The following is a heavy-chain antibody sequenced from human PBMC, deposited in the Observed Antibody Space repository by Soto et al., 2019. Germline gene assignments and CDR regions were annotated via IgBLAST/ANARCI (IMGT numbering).Heavy chain of an antibody. D-gene: IGHD4-17*01. CDR2: IWYDGSNK. J-gene: IGHJ4*02. CDR1: GFSFSSYG. CDR3: ASLGMTTVTTVVG. V-gene: IGHV3-33*01. Sequence: PGRSLRLSCAASGFSFSSYGMHWVRQAPGKGLEWVAVIWYDGSNKYYADSVKGRFTISRENSKNTLYLQMNSLRAEDTAVYYCASLGMTTVTTVVGWGQGTLVTGSS.